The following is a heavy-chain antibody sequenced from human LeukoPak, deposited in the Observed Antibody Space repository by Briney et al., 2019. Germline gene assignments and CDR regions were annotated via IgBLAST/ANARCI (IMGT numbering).Heavy chain of an antibody. CDR2: IRFDGSKE. CDR3: AKETGILTYTYGPDY. CDR1: GFTFSSYG. D-gene: IGHD5-18*01. V-gene: IGHV3-30*02. Sequence: PGGSLRLSCAASGFTFSSYGIHWVRQAPGKGLEWVAFIRFDGSKEYYADSVKGRLTISRDNSKNTLYLQMNSLRAEDTAVYYCAKETGILTYTYGPDYWGQGTLVTVSS. J-gene: IGHJ4*02.